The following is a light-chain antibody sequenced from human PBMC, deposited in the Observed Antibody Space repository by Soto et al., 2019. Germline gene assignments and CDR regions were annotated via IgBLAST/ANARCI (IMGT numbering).Light chain of an antibody. CDR3: SSYTTSSTLL. J-gene: IGLJ1*01. CDR1: SSDVGFYNY. Sequence: QSVLTQPASVSGSPGQSITISCTGTSSDVGFYNYVSWYQQHPGKTPKLMIYEVNNRPSGVSNRFSGSKSGNTASLTISGLQAEDEADYYCSSYTTSSTLLFGNGTKVTVL. CDR2: EVN. V-gene: IGLV2-14*01.